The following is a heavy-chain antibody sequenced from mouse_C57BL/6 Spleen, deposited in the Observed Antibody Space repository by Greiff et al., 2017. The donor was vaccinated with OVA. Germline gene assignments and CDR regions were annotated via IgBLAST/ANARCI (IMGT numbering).Heavy chain of an antibody. CDR1: GYAFSSSW. D-gene: IGHD2-4*01. Sequence: VKLQQSGPELVKPGASVKISCKASGYAFSSSWMNWVKQRPGKGLEWIGRIYPGDGDTNYNGKFKGKATLTADKSSSTAYMQLSSLTSEDSAVYFCARDADYDGLFAYWGQGTLVTVSA. J-gene: IGHJ3*01. V-gene: IGHV1-82*01. CDR3: ARDADYDGLFAY. CDR2: IYPGDGDT.